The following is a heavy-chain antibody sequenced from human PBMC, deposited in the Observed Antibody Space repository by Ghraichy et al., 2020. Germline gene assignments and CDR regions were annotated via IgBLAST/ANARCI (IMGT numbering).Heavy chain of an antibody. CDR2: IYYSGST. D-gene: IGHD5-12*01. V-gene: IGHV4-39*01. Sequence: SETLSLTCTVSGGSISSSSYYWGWIRQPPGKGLEWIGSIYYSGSTYYNPSLKSRVTISVDTSKNQFSLKLSSVTAADTAVYYCARPKETHPVDIVATITGWFVPWGQGTLVTVSS. CDR3: ARPKETHPVDIVATITGWFVP. J-gene: IGHJ5*02. CDR1: GGSISSSSYY.